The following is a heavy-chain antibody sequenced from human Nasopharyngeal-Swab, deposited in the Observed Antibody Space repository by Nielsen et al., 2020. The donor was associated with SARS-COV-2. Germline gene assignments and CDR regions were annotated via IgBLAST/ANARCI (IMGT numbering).Heavy chain of an antibody. CDR1: GFTFDDYA. Sequence: GGSLRLSCAASGFTFDDYAMHWVRQAPGKGLEWVSGISWNSGSIGYADSVKGRFTISRDNSKNTLYLQMNSLRAEDTAVYYCAKDHVKYGDYVRYDYGMDVWGQGTTVTVSS. J-gene: IGHJ6*02. V-gene: IGHV3-9*01. CDR2: ISWNSGSI. CDR3: AKDHVKYGDYVRYDYGMDV. D-gene: IGHD4-17*01.